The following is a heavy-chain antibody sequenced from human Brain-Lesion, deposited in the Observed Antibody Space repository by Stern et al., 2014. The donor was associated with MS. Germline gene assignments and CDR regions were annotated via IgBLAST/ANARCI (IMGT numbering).Heavy chain of an antibody. Sequence: VQLVQYGAEVKKPGASVRVSCEASGNSFTHFYIHWGRQAPGQGLEWMGWISPNSGGTKFAQKFQGWVTITSDTSMTTAYMEVTSLTSDDTAVYYCARGGRYYADYWGQGTLVTVSS. V-gene: IGHV1-2*04. CDR3: ARGGRYYADY. J-gene: IGHJ4*02. CDR2: ISPNSGGT. D-gene: IGHD2-2*01. CDR1: GNSFTHFY.